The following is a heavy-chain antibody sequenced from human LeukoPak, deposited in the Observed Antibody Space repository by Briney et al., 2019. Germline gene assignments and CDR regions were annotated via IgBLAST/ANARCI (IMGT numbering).Heavy chain of an antibody. CDR3: ARDPTTVTTSNWFDP. V-gene: IGHV1-2*02. CDR2: INPNSGGT. CDR1: GYTFTGYY. D-gene: IGHD4-17*01. Sequence: ASVTVSCKASGYTFTGYYMHWVRQAPGQGLEWMGWINPNSGGTNYAQKFQGRVTMTRDTSISTAYMELSSLRSDDTAVYYCARDPTTVTTSNWFDPWGQGTLVTVSS. J-gene: IGHJ5*02.